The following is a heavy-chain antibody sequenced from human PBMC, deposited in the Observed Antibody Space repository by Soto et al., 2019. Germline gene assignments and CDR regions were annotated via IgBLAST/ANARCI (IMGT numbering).Heavy chain of an antibody. D-gene: IGHD4-17*01. CDR3: ARDRRLYGDYIDY. CDR2: MYYSGST. J-gene: IGHJ4*02. Sequence: QVQLQESGPGLVKPSQTLSLTCTVSGGSISSGDYYWSWIRQPPGKGLEWIGYMYYSGSTYYNPSLKSRVTISVDTSKNQFSLKLSSVTAADTAVYYCARDRRLYGDYIDYWGQGTLVTVSS. CDR1: GGSISSGDYY. V-gene: IGHV4-30-4*01.